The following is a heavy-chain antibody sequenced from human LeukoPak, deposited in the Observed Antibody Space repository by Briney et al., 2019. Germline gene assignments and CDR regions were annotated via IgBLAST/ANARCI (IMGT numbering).Heavy chain of an antibody. J-gene: IGHJ4*02. CDR3: ARGSFSYSSGWYPDY. CDR1: GFTVSSNY. V-gene: IGHV3-66*01. CDR2: IYSGGST. Sequence: GGSLRLSCAASGFTVSSNYMSWVRQAPGKGLEWVSVIYSGGSTYYADSVKGRFTISRDNSKNTLYLQMNSLRAEDTAVYYCARGSFSYSSGWYPDYWGQGTLVTVSS. D-gene: IGHD6-19*01.